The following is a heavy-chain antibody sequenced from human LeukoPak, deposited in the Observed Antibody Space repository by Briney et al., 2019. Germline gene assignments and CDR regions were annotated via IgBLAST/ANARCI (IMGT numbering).Heavy chain of an antibody. J-gene: IGHJ4*02. CDR2: IKQDGSEQ. Sequence: GGSLRLSCAASGFTFSHYYMSWVRQAPGKGLEWVANIKQDGSEQFYLDSVKGRFTISRDNAKNALYLQMNSLRAEDTAVYYCARGRYCSSTSCHYFDYWGQGTLVTVSS. CDR3: ARGRYCSSTSCHYFDY. V-gene: IGHV3-7*01. D-gene: IGHD2-2*01. CDR1: GFTFSHYY.